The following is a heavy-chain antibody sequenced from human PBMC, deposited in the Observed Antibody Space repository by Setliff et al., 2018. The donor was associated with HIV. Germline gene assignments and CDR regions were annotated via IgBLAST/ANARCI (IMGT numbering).Heavy chain of an antibody. J-gene: IGHJ4*02. CDR1: GGSISSGGYS. V-gene: IGHV4-30-2*01. CDR3: ARTDYSLWYFDY. CDR2: IYHTGST. Sequence: TLSLTCAVSGGSISSGGYSWSWIRQPPGKGLEWIGYIYHTGSTYYNPSLKSRVTISVDRSKNQFSLKLSSVTAADTAVYYCARTDYSLWYFDYWGQGTLVTVSS. D-gene: IGHD2-15*01.